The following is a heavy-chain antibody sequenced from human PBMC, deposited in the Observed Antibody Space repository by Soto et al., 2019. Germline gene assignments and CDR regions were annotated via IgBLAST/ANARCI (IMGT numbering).Heavy chain of an antibody. J-gene: IGHJ4*02. CDR2: INPNSGGT. CDR3: ARGKYSSSSLSDY. V-gene: IGHV1-2*04. D-gene: IGHD6-6*01. Sequence: QVQLVQSGAEVKKPGASVKVSCKASGYTFTGYYMHWVRQAPGQGLEWMGWINPNSGGTNYAQKVQGWVTMTRDTSISTAYMELSRLRSDDTAVYYCARGKYSSSSLSDYWGQGTLVTVSS. CDR1: GYTFTGYY.